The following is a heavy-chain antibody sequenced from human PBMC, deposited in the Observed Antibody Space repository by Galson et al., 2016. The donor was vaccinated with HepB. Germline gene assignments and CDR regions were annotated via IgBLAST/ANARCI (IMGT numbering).Heavy chain of an antibody. V-gene: IGHV4-39*01. CDR1: GGSISSSSYY. CDR2: IYYSGST. J-gene: IGHJ6*04. Sequence: ETLSLTCTVSGGSISSSSYYWGWIRQPPGRGLEWIGNIYYSGSTYYKPSLKSRVTISADTSKNQFSLKLSSVTAADTAIYYCARTLKFRDDYSKNYHYHGMDVWGKGTTVTVSS. D-gene: IGHD4-11*01. CDR3: ARTLKFRDDYSKNYHYHGMDV.